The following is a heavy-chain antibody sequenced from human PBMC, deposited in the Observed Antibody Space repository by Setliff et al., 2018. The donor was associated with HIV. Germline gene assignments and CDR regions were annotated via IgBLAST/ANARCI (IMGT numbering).Heavy chain of an antibody. CDR2: IYYDGNA. J-gene: IGHJ4*02. CDR1: GDSISYYY. V-gene: IGHV4-59*01. D-gene: IGHD2-2*03. CDR3: AKVDNGHCTSASCRDFDY. Sequence: SETLSLTCTISGDSISYYYWSWIRQRPGKGLEWIGTIYYDGNANYHPSLKGRATISVDFSTDFSLKVRSVTTADTAVYYCAKVDNGHCTSASCRDFDYWGQGTLVTVSS.